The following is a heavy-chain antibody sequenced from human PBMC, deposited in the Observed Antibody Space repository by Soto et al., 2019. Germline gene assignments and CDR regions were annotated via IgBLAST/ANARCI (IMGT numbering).Heavy chain of an antibody. Sequence: SETLSLTCTVSGGSISSGGYYWSWIRQHPGKGLEWIGYIYYSGSTYYNPSLKSRVTISVDTSKNQFSLKLSSVTAADTAVYYCARDYYYYYGMDVWGQGTTVTVSS. CDR3: ARDYYYYYGMDV. CDR1: GGSISSGGYY. CDR2: IYYSGST. J-gene: IGHJ6*02. V-gene: IGHV4-31*03.